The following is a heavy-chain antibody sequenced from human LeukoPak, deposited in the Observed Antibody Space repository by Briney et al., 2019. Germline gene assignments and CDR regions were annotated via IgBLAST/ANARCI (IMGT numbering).Heavy chain of an antibody. CDR1: GGSISSSSYY. CDR3: ARLPRGPPTKQQSEQLDAFDI. Sequence: PSETLSLTCTVSGGSISSSSYYWGWIRQPPGKGLEWIGSIYYSGSTYYNPSLKSRVTISVDTSKNQFSLKLSSVTAADTAVYYCARLPRGPPTKQQSEQLDAFDIWGQGTMVTVSS. J-gene: IGHJ3*02. CDR2: IYYSGST. D-gene: IGHD6-13*01. V-gene: IGHV4-39*07.